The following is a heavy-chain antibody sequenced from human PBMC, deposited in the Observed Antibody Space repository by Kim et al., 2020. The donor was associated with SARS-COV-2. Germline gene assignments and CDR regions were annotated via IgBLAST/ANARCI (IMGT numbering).Heavy chain of an antibody. Sequence: GGSLRLSCFGVGLTFRNDWMTWVRQPPGKGLEWVADIKKDGSEIYYADSVKGRFRISRDNDKNSVYLEMSSLRVEDTAIYFCARNIWGSTNFWGQGTLVTVS. CDR2: IKKDGSEI. D-gene: IGHD3-16*01. J-gene: IGHJ4*02. V-gene: IGHV3-7*03. CDR3: ARNIWGSTNF. CDR1: GLTFRNDW.